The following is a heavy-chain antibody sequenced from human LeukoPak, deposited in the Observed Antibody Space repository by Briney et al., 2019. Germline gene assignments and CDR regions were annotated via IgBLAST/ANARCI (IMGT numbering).Heavy chain of an antibody. V-gene: IGHV3-30*02. CDR3: AKDYDILTGYYSYFDY. CDR1: GFTFSSYG. D-gene: IGHD3-9*01. Sequence: PGGSLRLSCAASGFTFSSYGMHWVRQAPGKGLEWVAFIRYDGSNKYYADSVKGRFTISRDNSKNTLYLQMNSLRAEDTAVHYCAKDYDILTGYYSYFDYWGQGTLVTVSS. J-gene: IGHJ4*02. CDR2: IRYDGSNK.